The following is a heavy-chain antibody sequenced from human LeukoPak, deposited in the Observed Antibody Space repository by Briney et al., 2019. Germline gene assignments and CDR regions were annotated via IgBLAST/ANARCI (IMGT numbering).Heavy chain of an antibody. J-gene: IGHJ4*02. Sequence: PGGSLRLSCAASGFTFSSYSMSWVRQAPGKGLEWVSSISSSSSYIYYADSVKGRFTISRDNAKNSLYLQMNSLRAEDTAVYYCARGPITGTTPFFDYWGQGTLVTVSS. D-gene: IGHD1-7*01. CDR3: ARGPITGTTPFFDY. CDR1: GFTFSSYS. V-gene: IGHV3-21*01. CDR2: ISSSSSYI.